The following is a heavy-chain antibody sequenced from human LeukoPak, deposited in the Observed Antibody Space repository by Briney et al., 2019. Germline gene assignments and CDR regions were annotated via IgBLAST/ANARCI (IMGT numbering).Heavy chain of an antibody. J-gene: IGHJ4*02. V-gene: IGHV4-4*07. CDR3: AREFSYGSNGRGFDY. CDR2: ILTSGST. D-gene: IGHD4-23*01. Sequence: SETLSLTCTVSSGSISSYCWSWLRQPAGKGLEWIGRILTSGSTNYNPSLQSRVTMSVDTSKNQFSLKLNSMTAADTAVYYCAREFSYGSNGRGFDYWGQGTLVTVSS. CDR1: SGSISSYC.